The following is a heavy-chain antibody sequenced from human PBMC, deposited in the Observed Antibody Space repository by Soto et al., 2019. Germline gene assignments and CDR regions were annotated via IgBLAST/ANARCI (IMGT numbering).Heavy chain of an antibody. Sequence: SETLSLTCNVSGGSISNYYWNWIRQPPGKRLEWIGYISDSGSTKYNPSLMSRVTISADMSKNQVSLKLTSVTAADTAVYYCARGWFWSGSFNWFDPWGQGILVTVSS. D-gene: IGHD3-3*01. J-gene: IGHJ5*02. V-gene: IGHV4-59*01. CDR2: ISDSGST. CDR3: ARGWFWSGSFNWFDP. CDR1: GGSISNYY.